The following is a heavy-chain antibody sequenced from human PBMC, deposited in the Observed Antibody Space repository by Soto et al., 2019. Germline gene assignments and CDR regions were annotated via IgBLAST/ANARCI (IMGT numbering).Heavy chain of an antibody. Sequence: PGESLKISCKGSGYTFTTYWIGWVRQMPGKGLEWMGIIYPGDSDTTYSPSFQGQVTISADKSISNAYLQWNSLKASDSAMYYCGRLDSSYYFDYWGQGTLVTVSS. CDR2: IYPGDSDT. D-gene: IGHD3-22*01. CDR1: GYTFTTYW. J-gene: IGHJ4*02. V-gene: IGHV5-51*01. CDR3: GRLDSSYYFDY.